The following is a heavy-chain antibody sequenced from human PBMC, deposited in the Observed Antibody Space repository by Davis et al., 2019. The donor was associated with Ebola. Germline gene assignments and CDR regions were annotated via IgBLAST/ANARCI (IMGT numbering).Heavy chain of an antibody. CDR2: IKQDGSEK. V-gene: IGHV3-7*03. J-gene: IGHJ6*02. CDR3: ARSYDFWSGITPYGMDV. D-gene: IGHD3-3*01. Sequence: PGGSLRLSCAASGFTFSSYWMSWVRQAPGKGLEWVANIKQDGSEKYYVDSVKGRFTISRDNAKNSLYLQMNSLRAEDTAVYYCARSYDFWSGITPYGMDVWGQGTTVTVSS. CDR1: GFTFSSYW.